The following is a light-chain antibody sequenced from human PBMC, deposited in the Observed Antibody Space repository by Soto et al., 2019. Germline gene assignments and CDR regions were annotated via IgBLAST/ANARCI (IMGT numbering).Light chain of an antibody. J-gene: IGKJ5*01. CDR1: QDITNY. Sequence: DIQMTQSPSSLSASVGDRVTIICQASQDITNYLNWYQQKPGKAPKLLTYDASNLETGVPSRFSGSASGTHFSCTSADVQPEDIATYYCQQYDNVPFTFGQGTRLEMK. CDR2: DAS. V-gene: IGKV1-33*01. CDR3: QQYDNVPFT.